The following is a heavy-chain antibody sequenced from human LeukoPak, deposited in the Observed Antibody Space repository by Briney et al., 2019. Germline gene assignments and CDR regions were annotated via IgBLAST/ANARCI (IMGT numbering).Heavy chain of an antibody. J-gene: IGHJ6*04. V-gene: IGHV2-70*04. D-gene: IGHD5-12*01. CDR2: IDWDDDK. CDR1: GFSLSTSGMR. CDR3: ARIPPSDIIGYGMDV. Sequence: ESGPTLVNPTQTLTLTCTFSGFSLSTSGMRVSWIRQPPGKALEWLARIDWDDDKFCSTSLETRLTISKDTSKNQVVLTMTNMDPVDTATYYCARIPPSDIIGYGMDVWGKGTTVTVSS.